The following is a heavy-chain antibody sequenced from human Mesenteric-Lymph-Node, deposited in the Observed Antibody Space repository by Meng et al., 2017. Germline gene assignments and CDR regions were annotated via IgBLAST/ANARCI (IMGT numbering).Heavy chain of an antibody. CDR1: GFTFSDYN. CDR2: ISTTTRSPTYI. V-gene: IGHV3-21*01. J-gene: IGHJ3*01. CDR3: ARPSHNDFADFIT. D-gene: IGHD3-22*01. Sequence: GESLKISCAASGFTFSDYNIHWVRQAPGKGLEWVSAISTTTRSPTYIYYADSVKGRFTVSRDDAKTSLYLQMTSLRAEDTAMYYCARPSHNDFADFITWGRGTMVTVSS.